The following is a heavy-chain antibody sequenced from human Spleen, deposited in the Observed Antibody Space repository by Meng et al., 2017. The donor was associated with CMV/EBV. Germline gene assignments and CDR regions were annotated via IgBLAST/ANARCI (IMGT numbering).Heavy chain of an antibody. V-gene: IGHV3-33*06. Sequence: AASGFSFSNSAMQWVRQAPGKGLQWVARMWYDGSNEYYADSVQGRFTISRDNSKNTLYLQMNSLRAEDTAVYYCAKGPTDFWSGYYIVSWGQGTLVTVSS. J-gene: IGHJ5*02. D-gene: IGHD3-3*01. CDR2: MWYDGSNE. CDR3: AKGPTDFWSGYYIVS. CDR1: GFSFSNSA.